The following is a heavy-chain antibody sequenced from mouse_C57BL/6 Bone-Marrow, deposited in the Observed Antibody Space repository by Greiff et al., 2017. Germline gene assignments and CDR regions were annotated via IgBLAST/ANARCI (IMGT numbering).Heavy chain of an antibody. V-gene: IGHV14-4*01. D-gene: IGHD2-3*01. J-gene: IGHJ4*01. CDR1: GFNIKDDY. Sequence: VQLQQSGAELVRPGASVKLSCTASGFNIKDDYMHWVKQRPEPGLEWIGWIDPENGDTEYASKFQGKATITADTSSNTAYLQLSSLTSEDTAVYDCTNDGYPLAMDYWGQGTSVTVSS. CDR3: TNDGYPLAMDY. CDR2: IDPENGDT.